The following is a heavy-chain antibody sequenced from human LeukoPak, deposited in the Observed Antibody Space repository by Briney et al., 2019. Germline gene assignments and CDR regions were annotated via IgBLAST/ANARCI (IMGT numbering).Heavy chain of an antibody. CDR2: IKSDGSST. J-gene: IGHJ4*02. V-gene: IGHV3-74*01. CDR3: SRLRGYSYGFDY. Sequence: GGSLRLSCAASGFTFSNYWMHWVRQAPGKGPVWVSRIKSDGSSTRFADSVQGRFTISRDNAKNSLYLQMDSLRVEDTAVYYCSRLRGYSYGFDYWGQGTLVTVSS. CDR1: GFTFSNYW. D-gene: IGHD5-18*01.